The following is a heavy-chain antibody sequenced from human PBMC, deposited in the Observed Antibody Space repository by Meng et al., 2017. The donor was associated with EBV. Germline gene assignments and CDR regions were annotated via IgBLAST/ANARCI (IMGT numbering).Heavy chain of an antibody. CDR3: ARDGRLYDTPSPFDY. CDR1: GYTFPSYG. V-gene: IGHV1-18*01. Sequence: QVQLVQSGAEVKKPGASVKVSCKSPGYTFPSYGISWVRQAPGQGLEWMGWISAYNGNTNYAQKLQGRVTMTTDTSTSTAYMELRSLRSDDTAVYYCARDGRLYDTPSPFDYWGQGTLVTVSS. D-gene: IGHD3-22*01. J-gene: IGHJ4*02. CDR2: ISAYNGNT.